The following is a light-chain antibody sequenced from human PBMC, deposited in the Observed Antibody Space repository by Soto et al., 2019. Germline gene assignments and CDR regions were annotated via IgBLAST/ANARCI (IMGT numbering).Light chain of an antibody. CDR1: RSVLYSSNNKNY. J-gene: IGKJ2*01. CDR3: QQYSNSPLT. Sequence: DIVMTQSPDSLAVSLGERATINCKSSRSVLYSSNNKNYLAWYQQKPGQPPKLLIYWASTRESGVPDRFSGSGSGTDFTLTISSLQAEDVAVYYCQQYSNSPLTFGQGTKLEIK. CDR2: WAS. V-gene: IGKV4-1*01.